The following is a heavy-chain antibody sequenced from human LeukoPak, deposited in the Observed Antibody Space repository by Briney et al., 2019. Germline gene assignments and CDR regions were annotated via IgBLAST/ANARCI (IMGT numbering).Heavy chain of an antibody. Sequence: GGSLRLSCAASGFTFSAYGMDWVRQAPGKGLDWVAFISDHEINKYYADSVKGRFAISRDNSKNTLYLQMNSLRAEDTAVYYCARDLVVSRSVGASEKVDCWGQGTLVTVSS. CDR1: GFTFSAYG. V-gene: IGHV3-30*03. CDR3: ARDLVVSRSVGASEKVDC. D-gene: IGHD1-26*01. J-gene: IGHJ4*02. CDR2: ISDHEINK.